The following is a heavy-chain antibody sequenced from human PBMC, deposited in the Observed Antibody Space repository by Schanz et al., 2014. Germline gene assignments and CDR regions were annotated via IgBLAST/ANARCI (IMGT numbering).Heavy chain of an antibody. J-gene: IGHJ3*01. Sequence: EVQLVESGGGLIQPGGSLRLSCAVSGFTVSSHYMSWVRQAPGKGLEWVSTVYMSAASTRYADSVKGRFIISRDSSKNTRFLQMNSLRPEDTALYFCARDEGRDGYNLAFDVWGQGTLVTVSS. CDR2: VYMSAAST. D-gene: IGHD5-12*01. V-gene: IGHV3-53*01. CDR3: ARDEGRDGYNLAFDV. CDR1: GFTVSSHY.